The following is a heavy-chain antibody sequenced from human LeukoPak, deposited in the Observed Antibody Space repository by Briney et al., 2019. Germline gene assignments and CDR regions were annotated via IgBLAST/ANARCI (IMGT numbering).Heavy chain of an antibody. Sequence: GGSLRLSCAASGLTFSSFAMSWVRQAPGKGLEWVSVVSGSGGSTYYADSVKGRFTISRDNAKKSLYLRMNSLRAEDTAVYYCARRSFEGFDYWGQGTLVTVSS. CDR2: VSGSGGST. V-gene: IGHV3-23*01. CDR1: GLTFSSFA. CDR3: ARRSFEGFDY. D-gene: IGHD3-9*01. J-gene: IGHJ4*02.